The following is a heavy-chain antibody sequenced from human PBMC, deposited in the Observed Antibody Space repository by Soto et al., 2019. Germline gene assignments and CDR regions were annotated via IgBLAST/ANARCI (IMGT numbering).Heavy chain of an antibody. CDR3: ARGRRYFDSSGYSYDFQFDY. CDR2: IYYSGST. Sequence: SETLSLTCTVSGGSISGDYYWSWIRQPPGKGLEWIGYIYYSGSTYYNPALKSRVTSSVDTSKNQFSLKLNSVTAADTAVYYCARGRRYFDSSGYSYDFQFDYWGQGTLVTVSS. D-gene: IGHD3-22*01. CDR1: GGSISGDYY. J-gene: IGHJ4*02. V-gene: IGHV4-30-4*01.